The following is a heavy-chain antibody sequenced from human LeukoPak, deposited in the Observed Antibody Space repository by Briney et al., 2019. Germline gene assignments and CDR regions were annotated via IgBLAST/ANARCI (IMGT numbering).Heavy chain of an antibody. CDR2: ILGSGVTT. J-gene: IGHJ4*02. D-gene: IGHD3-9*01. CDR3: AEWGDYDVLTGYYVPDY. V-gene: IGHV3-23*01. Sequence: PGGSLRLSCAASGFTFSSYAMSWVRQAPGKGLEWVSAILGSGVTTYYADSVKGRFTVSRDNSKSTLYLQMNTLRAEDTALYYCAEWGDYDVLTGYYVPDYWGQGTLVTVSS. CDR1: GFTFSSYA.